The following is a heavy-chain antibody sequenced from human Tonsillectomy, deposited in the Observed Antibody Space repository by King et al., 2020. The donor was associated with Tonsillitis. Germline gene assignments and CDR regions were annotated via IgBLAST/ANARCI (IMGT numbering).Heavy chain of an antibody. CDR3: AAETVVTPGYFDY. D-gene: IGHD4-23*01. V-gene: IGHV4-59*01. CDR2: ISYSGST. Sequence: QLQESGPGLVKPSETLSLTCTVSGDSISNYYWSWIRLPPGKGLEWIGYISYSGSTNYNPSLTSRVTILLDTSKNQFSLKVTSLTAADTAVYSCAAETVVTPGYFDYWGQGALVTVSS. CDR1: GDSISNYY. J-gene: IGHJ4*02.